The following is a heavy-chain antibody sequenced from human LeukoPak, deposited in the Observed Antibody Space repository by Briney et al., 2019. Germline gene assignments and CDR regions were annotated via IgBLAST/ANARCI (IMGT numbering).Heavy chain of an antibody. Sequence: KPSETLSLTCTVSGGSISSSGYNWGWIRQPRGKGLEWIGSIYHSGSNYYNPSLKSRVPISVDSSKNQFSLKLSSVPAADTAVYYCARVGITIFGVDWYYFDYWGQGTLVTVSS. CDR3: ARVGITIFGVDWYYFDY. D-gene: IGHD3-3*01. CDR1: GGSISSSGYN. V-gene: IGHV4-39*07. CDR2: IYHSGSN. J-gene: IGHJ4*02.